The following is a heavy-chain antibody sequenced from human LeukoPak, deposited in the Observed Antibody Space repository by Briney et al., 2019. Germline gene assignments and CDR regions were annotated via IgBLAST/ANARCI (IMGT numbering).Heavy chain of an antibody. CDR2: ISAYNGNT. V-gene: IGHV1-18*01. CDR3: ARDLKRGYSSGRYSWGTGSSNDY. D-gene: IGHD6-19*01. Sequence: ASVKVSCKASGYTFTSYGISWVRQAPGQGLEWMGWISAYNGNTNYAQKLQGRVTMTTDTSTSTAYMEPRSLRSDDTAVYYCARDLKRGYSSGRYSWGTGSSNDYWGQGTLVTVSS. J-gene: IGHJ4*02. CDR1: GYTFTSYG.